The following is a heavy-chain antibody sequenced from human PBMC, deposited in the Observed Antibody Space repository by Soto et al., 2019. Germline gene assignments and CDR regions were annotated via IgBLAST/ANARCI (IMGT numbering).Heavy chain of an antibody. Sequence: EVQLVESGGGLVQPGGSLRLSCAASGFTFSSYSMNWVRQAPGKGLEWVSYISSSSSTIYYADSVKGRFTISRDNAKNSLYLQMNSQRAEDTAVCYCARNPELIAQIGWFGPWGQGTLVTVSS. CDR2: ISSSSSTI. J-gene: IGHJ5*02. CDR3: ARNPELIAQIGWFGP. CDR1: GFTFSSYS. D-gene: IGHD6-13*01. V-gene: IGHV3-48*01.